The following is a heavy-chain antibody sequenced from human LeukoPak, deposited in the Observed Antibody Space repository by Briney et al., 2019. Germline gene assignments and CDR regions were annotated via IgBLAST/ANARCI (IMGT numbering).Heavy chain of an antibody. CDR1: GYTFTGYY. Sequence: ASVKVSCTASGYTFTGYYMHWVRQAPGQGLEWMGRINPNSGGTIYAQKFQGRVTMTRDTSISTAYMELSRLRSDDTAVYYCASGNDFWSGYYTSWGQGTLVTVSS. CDR2: INPNSGGT. V-gene: IGHV1-2*06. J-gene: IGHJ4*02. D-gene: IGHD3-3*01. CDR3: ASGNDFWSGYYTS.